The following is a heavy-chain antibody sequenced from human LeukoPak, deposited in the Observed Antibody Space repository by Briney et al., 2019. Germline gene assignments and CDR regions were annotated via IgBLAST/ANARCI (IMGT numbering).Heavy chain of an antibody. V-gene: IGHV3-11*04. CDR2: ISSSGSTI. CDR3: ARDSSAALDY. D-gene: IGHD6-13*01. CDR1: GFTFSDYY. J-gene: IGHJ4*02. Sequence: GGSLRLSCAASGFTFSDYYMSWIRQAPGKGLEWVSYISSSGSTIYYADSVKGRFTISRGNSKNTLYLQMNSLRAEDTAVYYCARDSSAALDYWGQGTLVTVSS.